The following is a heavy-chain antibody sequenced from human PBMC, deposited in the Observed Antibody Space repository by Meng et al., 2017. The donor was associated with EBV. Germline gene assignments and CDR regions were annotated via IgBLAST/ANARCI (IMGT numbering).Heavy chain of an antibody. Sequence: QVQLVQSGAVVKKAGDSVKVSCKASGYTFTSYDIHWVRQATGQGLEWMGWMNPNSGNTGYAQKFQGRVTMTRNTSISTAYMELSSLRSEDTAVYYCARGRGVYCSGGSCYPGWFDPWGQGTLVTVSS. D-gene: IGHD2-15*01. CDR2: MNPNSGNT. J-gene: IGHJ5*02. V-gene: IGHV1-8*01. CDR1: GYTFTSYD. CDR3: ARGRGVYCSGGSCYPGWFDP.